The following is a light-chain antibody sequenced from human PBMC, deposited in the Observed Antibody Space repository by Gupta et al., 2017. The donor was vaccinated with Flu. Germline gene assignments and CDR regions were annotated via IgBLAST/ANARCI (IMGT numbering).Light chain of an antibody. CDR3: HVSDSNTDHVV. V-gene: IGLV3-21*02. Sequence: SYVLAQPPSVSVAPGRTGRITCGGNNIESNSVHWYQQKPGQAPVRLVLYDSGRPSGIPERGSCYNAGNNATPQTSSVESGDEADDYCHVSDSNTDHVVCGGGTKLTVL. J-gene: IGLJ3*02. CDR2: YDS. CDR1: NIESNS.